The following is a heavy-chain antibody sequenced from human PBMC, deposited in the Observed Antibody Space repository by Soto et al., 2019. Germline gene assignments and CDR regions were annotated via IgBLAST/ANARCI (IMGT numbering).Heavy chain of an antibody. CDR2: IDYRSDI. J-gene: IGHJ6*02. D-gene: IGHD1-26*01. V-gene: IGHV3-21*01. Sequence: PGGSLRLSCAASGFTFSSYSMNWVRQAPGKGLEWVSSIDYRSDIYYADSVKGRFTISRDNAKNSLYLQMNSLRAEDTAVYYCARFLCSVPSSLYYHYLLSVRGQGSTVAVS. CDR1: GFTFSSYS. CDR3: ARFLCSVPSSLYYHYLLSV.